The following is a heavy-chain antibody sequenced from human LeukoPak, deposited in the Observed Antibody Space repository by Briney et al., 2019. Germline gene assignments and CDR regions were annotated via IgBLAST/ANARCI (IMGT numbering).Heavy chain of an antibody. D-gene: IGHD2-15*01. CDR2: TCQRSKWYN. CDR3: AREDCSGGCCYGGFG. V-gene: IGHV6-1*01. J-gene: IGHJ4*02. CDR1: GDSVSSNSAA. Sequence: SQTLSLTCAISGDSVSSNSAAWNWIRQSPSRGLEWLGRTCQRSKWYNDYALSVKSRITINPDTSKNQFSLQLNSVTPEDTAVYYCAREDCSGGCCYGGFGWGQGTQVTVSS.